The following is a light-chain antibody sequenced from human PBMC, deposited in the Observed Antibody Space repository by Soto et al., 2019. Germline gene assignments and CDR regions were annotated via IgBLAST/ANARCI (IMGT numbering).Light chain of an antibody. Sequence: DIRMTQSPSTLSASVGDRVTITCRASQSISSWLAWYQQKPGKAPKLLIYKASSLEGGVPSRFSGSGSGADFTLTISSLQPEDFATYYCQQANSFPLTFGGGTKVDI. J-gene: IGKJ4*01. CDR2: KAS. CDR3: QQANSFPLT. V-gene: IGKV1-5*03. CDR1: QSISSW.